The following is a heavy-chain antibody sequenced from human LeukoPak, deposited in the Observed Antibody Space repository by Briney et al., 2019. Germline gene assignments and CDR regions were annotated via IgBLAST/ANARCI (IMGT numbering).Heavy chain of an antibody. J-gene: IGHJ4*02. D-gene: IGHD3-22*01. V-gene: IGHV4-4*07. Sequence: SETLSLTCTVAGDFISIYYWRWIRQPAGKGLEWIGRIYTSGNTNYNPSLKSRVTMSVDTSKTQFSLKLSSVTAADTAVYYCARAKHRSGYHHKGFDYWGQGTLVTVSS. CDR1: GDFISIYY. CDR2: IYTSGNT. CDR3: ARAKHRSGYHHKGFDY.